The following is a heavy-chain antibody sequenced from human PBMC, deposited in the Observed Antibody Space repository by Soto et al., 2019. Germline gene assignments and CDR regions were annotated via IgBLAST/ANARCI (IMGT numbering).Heavy chain of an antibody. CDR1: GYTFTNND. J-gene: IGHJ5*02. D-gene: IGHD5-18*01. CDR3: ARMESFGSLNWFDP. CDR2: MNPGSGDT. V-gene: IGHV1-8*02. Sequence: GASVKVSCKASGYTFTNNDVSWARQATGQGLEWMGWMNPGSGDTGYAQKFQGRVTMTRDISIATAYMELNSLTSEDTAIYYCARMESFGSLNWFDPWGQGTLVTVSS.